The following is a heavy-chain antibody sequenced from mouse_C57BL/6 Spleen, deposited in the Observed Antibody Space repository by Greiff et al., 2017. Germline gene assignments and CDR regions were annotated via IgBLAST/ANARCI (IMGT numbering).Heavy chain of an antibody. Sequence: EVQLVESGGGLVKPGGSLKLSCAASGFTFSDSGLHWVRQAPEKGLGWVAYISSGSSPVHYADTVKGRFTISRDNDKNTLFLQMTSRRAEDTAMYYCARPKVFNYWDYWGQGTTLTVSS. J-gene: IGHJ2*01. CDR3: ARPKVFNYWDY. CDR2: ISSGSSPV. CDR1: GFTFSDSG. V-gene: IGHV5-17*01.